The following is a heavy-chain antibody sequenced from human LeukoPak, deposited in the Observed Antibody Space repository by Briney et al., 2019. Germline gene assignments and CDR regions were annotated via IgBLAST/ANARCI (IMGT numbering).Heavy chain of an antibody. D-gene: IGHD6-19*01. J-gene: IGHJ4*02. Sequence: TGRTLGLPYAASGIPSRRPCTRWAREASGKGRAGIAYIKEDGSEKYYVDSVKGRFTISSDSAENSLYLEMNSLRAEDTAVYYCGRSRGAGPGAHFDVWGQGTLVTVSS. CDR2: IKEDGSEK. V-gene: IGHV3-7*05. CDR1: GIPSRRPC. CDR3: GRSRGAGPGAHFDV.